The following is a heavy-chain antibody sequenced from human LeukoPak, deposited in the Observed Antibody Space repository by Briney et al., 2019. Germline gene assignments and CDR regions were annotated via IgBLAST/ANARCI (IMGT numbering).Heavy chain of an antibody. CDR1: GGSITSGDNY. J-gene: IGHJ4*02. V-gene: IGHV4-30-4*01. Sequence: SETLSLTCTVSGGSITSGDNYWSWIRQPPGKGLEWIGFIYNSGSTYYNLSLKSRVTISVDTSKSQFSLKLTSVTAADTAVYYCARAGDFDYWGQGTLVTVSS. CDR3: ARAGDFDY. CDR2: IYNSGST.